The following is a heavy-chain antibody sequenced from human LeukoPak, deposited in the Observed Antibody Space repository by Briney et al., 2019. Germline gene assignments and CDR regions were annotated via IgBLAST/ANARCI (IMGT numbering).Heavy chain of an antibody. Sequence: GGSLRLSCAASGFIFDTYAMNWVRQAPGKGLEWVSAINTGGGTYYAASVKGRFTLSRENSRNTLYLQMNSLRAEDTAVYYCARDLHEYYFDYWGQGTLVTVSS. CDR2: INTGGGT. V-gene: IGHV3-23*01. J-gene: IGHJ4*02. CDR1: GFIFDTYA. CDR3: ARDLHEYYFDY.